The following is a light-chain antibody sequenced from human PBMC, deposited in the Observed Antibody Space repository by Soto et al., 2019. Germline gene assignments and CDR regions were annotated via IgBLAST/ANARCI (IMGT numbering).Light chain of an antibody. CDR1: QSVSSSY. CDR2: GAS. V-gene: IGKV3-20*01. J-gene: IGKJ4*01. CDR3: QQYGSPRLT. Sequence: EIVLTQSPGTLPLSPGERATLSCRASQSVSSSYLAWYQQKPGQAPRLLIYGASSRATGIPDRFSGSGSGTDFTLTISRLEPEDFAVYYCQQYGSPRLTFGGGTKVDIK.